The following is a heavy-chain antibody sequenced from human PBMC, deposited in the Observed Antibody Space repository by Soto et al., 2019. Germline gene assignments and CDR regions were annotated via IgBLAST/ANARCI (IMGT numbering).Heavy chain of an antibody. Sequence: SQTLSLTCAITGDSVSSNSAGWSWVRQSPSRGLEWLGRTYYRSKWYYEYAVSVRGRITINPDTSKNQYSLQLNSVTPEDTGVYFCARGEQYSGRIFDYWGQGTLVTVS. J-gene: IGHJ4*01. V-gene: IGHV6-1*01. CDR1: GDSVSSNSAG. CDR2: TYYRSKWYY. D-gene: IGHD1-26*01. CDR3: ARGEQYSGRIFDY.